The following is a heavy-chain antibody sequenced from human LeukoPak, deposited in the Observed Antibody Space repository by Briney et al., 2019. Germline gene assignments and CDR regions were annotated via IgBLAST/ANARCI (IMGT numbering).Heavy chain of an antibody. Sequence: NRGESLKISCQVSGYSFTNYWIGWVSQMPGKGLEWMGIIYPGDSDTRYSPSFQGQVTISADKSISTAYLQWSSLKASDTAMYYCARQVGYCSSTSCRPKAVEQFHSFDPWGQGTLVTVSS. D-gene: IGHD2-2*01. CDR3: ARQVGYCSSTSCRPKAVEQFHSFDP. J-gene: IGHJ5*02. CDR1: GYSFTNYW. CDR2: IYPGDSDT. V-gene: IGHV5-51*01.